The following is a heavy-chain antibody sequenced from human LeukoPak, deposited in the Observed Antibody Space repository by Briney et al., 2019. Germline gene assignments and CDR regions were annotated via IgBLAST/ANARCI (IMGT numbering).Heavy chain of an antibody. D-gene: IGHD2/OR15-2a*01. J-gene: IGHJ5*02. CDR2: IKQDGSEK. V-gene: IGHV3-7*01. CDR1: GFTFSNYW. Sequence: GGSLRLSCVASGFTFSNYWMSWVRQAPGKGLEWVANIKQDGSEKYYVDSVKGRFTISRDNAKNSLYLQMNSLRAEDTSVYYCARGLTFKHWFDPWGQGTLVTVSS. CDR3: ARGLTFKHWFDP.